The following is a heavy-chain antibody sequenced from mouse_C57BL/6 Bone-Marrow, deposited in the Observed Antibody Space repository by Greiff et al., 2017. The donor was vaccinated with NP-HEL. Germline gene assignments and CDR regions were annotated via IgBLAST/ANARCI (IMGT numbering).Heavy chain of an antibody. V-gene: IGHV1-55*01. CDR3: AREGIYYDYDYFDY. CDR1: GYTFTSYW. D-gene: IGHD2-4*01. J-gene: IGHJ2*01. Sequence: QVQLKQPGAELVKPGASVKMSCKASGYTFTSYWITWVKQRPGQGLEWIGDIYPGSGSTNYNEKFKSKATLTVDTSSSTAYMQLSSLTSEDSAVYYCAREGIYYDYDYFDYWGQGTTLTVSS. CDR2: IYPGSGST.